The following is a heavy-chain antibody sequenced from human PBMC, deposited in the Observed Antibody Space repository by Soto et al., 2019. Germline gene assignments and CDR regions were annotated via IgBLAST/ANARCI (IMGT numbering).Heavy chain of an antibody. D-gene: IGHD4-17*01. CDR3: ARGYRTTMTQRGLDD. J-gene: IGHJ4*02. Sequence: SETLSLTCAVYGGSFSGYYWTWIRQPPGKGLEWIGETNHSGSTNCNPSLKSRVTISVDTSKNQFSLNLSSVTAADMAVYYCARGYRTTMTQRGLDDWSLGNRVTVSS. V-gene: IGHV4-34*01. CDR2: TNHSGST. CDR1: GGSFSGYY.